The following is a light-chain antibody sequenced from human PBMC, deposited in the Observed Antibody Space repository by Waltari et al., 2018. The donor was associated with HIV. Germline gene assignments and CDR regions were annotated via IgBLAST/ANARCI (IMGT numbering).Light chain of an antibody. V-gene: IGLV1-44*01. CDR1: RSNIGSKT. J-gene: IGLJ3*02. Sequence: QSVLTQQPSASGTPGQRITISCSGGRSNIGSKTVNWYQTLPGTAPKLLIYSNNQRPSGVPDRFSGSKSGTSASLAISGLQAEDEADYYCAAWDDSLNGRNWVFGGGTKLTVL. CDR3: AAWDDSLNGRNWV. CDR2: SNN.